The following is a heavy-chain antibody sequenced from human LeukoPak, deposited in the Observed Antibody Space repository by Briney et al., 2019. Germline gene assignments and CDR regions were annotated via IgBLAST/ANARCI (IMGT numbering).Heavy chain of an antibody. D-gene: IGHD5-18*01. J-gene: IGHJ4*02. CDR3: AREGLYNYGYVYGY. CDR2: ISSSSSYI. V-gene: IGHV3-21*01. CDR1: GFTFSSYW. Sequence: KPGGSLRLSCAASGFTFSSYWMSWVRQAPGKGLEWVSSISSSSSYIYYTDSLKGRFTISRDNAKKSLYLQMNSLRAEDTAVYFCAREGLYNYGYVYGYWGQGTLVTVSS.